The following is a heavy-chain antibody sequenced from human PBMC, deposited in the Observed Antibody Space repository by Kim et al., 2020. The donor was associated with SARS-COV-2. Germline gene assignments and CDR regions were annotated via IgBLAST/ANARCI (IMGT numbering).Heavy chain of an antibody. CDR2: IYYSGST. V-gene: IGHV4-39*07. CDR1: GGSISSSSYY. J-gene: IGHJ5*02. CDR3: ARDRLGISVPSFDP. Sequence: SETLSLTCTVSGGSISSSSYYWGWICQPPGKGLEWIGSIYYSGSTYYNPSLKSRVTISVDTSKNQFSLKLSSVTAADTAVYYCARDRLGISVPSFDPWGQGTLVTVSS. D-gene: IGHD1-20*01.